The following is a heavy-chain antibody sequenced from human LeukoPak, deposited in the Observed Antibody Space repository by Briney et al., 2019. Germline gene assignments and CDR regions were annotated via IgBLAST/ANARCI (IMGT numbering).Heavy chain of an antibody. CDR2: IYYSGST. D-gene: IGHD5-12*01. J-gene: IGHJ4*02. Sequence: SQTLSLTCTVSGGSISSGGYYWSWNRQHPGKGLEWIGYIYYSGSTYYNPSLKSRVTISVDTSKNQFSLKLSSVTAADTAVYYCAREEMGSGYDPKTIYFDYWGQGTLVTVSS. V-gene: IGHV4-31*03. CDR1: GGSISSGGYY. CDR3: AREEMGSGYDPKTIYFDY.